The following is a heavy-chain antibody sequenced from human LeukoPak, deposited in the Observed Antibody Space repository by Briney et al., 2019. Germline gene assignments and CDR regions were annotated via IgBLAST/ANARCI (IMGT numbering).Heavy chain of an antibody. CDR3: ARLNFRHWYFDL. D-gene: IGHD3-3*01. CDR1: LGSTRNDDYY. CDR2: IYYSGST. J-gene: IGHJ2*01. Sequence: SESLSLTSAVSLGSTRNDDYYCSWIRQPPGEGLGWIGYIYYSGSTYYNPSLKSRLTISVDTSKSQFSLKLSSVTAADTAMYYCARLNFRHWYFDLWGRGTLVTVSS. V-gene: IGHV4-30-4*08.